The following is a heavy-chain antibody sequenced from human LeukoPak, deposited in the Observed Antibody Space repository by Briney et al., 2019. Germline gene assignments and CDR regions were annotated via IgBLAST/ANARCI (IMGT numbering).Heavy chain of an antibody. V-gene: IGHV3-66*02. CDR1: GFTVSSNY. J-gene: IGHJ6*03. D-gene: IGHD2-2*01. CDR3: ARDRLSSTSYHLDV. Sequence: SGGSLRLSCAASGFTVSSNYMSWVRQAPGKGLEWVSVIYSGGSTYYADSVKGRLTISRDNSKNTLYLQIKNLRAEDTAVYYCARDRLSSTSYHLDVWGKGTTVTVSS. CDR2: IYSGGST.